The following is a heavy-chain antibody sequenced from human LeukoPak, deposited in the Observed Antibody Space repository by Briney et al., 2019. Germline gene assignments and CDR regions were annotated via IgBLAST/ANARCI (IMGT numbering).Heavy chain of an antibody. J-gene: IGHJ4*02. V-gene: IGHV3-48*03. CDR3: ARESIAVAGAPFDY. Sequence: AGGALRISRAAPGVTFSSFEKNWGRPAPGEGGGGGSYISSGSTIYDADSVKGRFTISRDNAKNSLYLQMNSLRAEDTAVYYCARESIAVAGAPFDYWGQGTLVTVSS. D-gene: IGHD6-19*01. CDR2: ISSGSTI. CDR1: GVTFSSFE.